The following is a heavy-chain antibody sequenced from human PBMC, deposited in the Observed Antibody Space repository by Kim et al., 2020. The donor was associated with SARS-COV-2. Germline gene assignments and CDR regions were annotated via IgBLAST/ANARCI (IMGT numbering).Heavy chain of an antibody. Sequence: GGSLRLSCAASGFTFSSYAMSWVRQAPGKGLEWVSAISGSGGSTYYADSVKGRFTISRDNSKNTLYLQMNSLRAEDTAVYYCAKCSRITMIVVVIDTHFGYWGQRALVTVSS. CDR2: ISGSGGST. J-gene: IGHJ4*02. CDR3: AKCSRITMIVVVIDTHFGY. D-gene: IGHD3-22*01. CDR1: GFTFSSYA. V-gene: IGHV3-23*01.